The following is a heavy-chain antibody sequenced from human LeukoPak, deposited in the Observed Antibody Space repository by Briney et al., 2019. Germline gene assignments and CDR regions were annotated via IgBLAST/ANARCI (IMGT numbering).Heavy chain of an antibody. V-gene: IGHV1-18*01. Sequence: ASVKVSCKASGYTFTSYGISWVRQAPGQGLEWMGWISAYNGNTNYAQKLQGRVTMTTDTSTSTAYMELRSLRSDDTAVYYCARGNVLLWFGELNSFDYWGQGTLVTVSS. J-gene: IGHJ4*02. CDR3: ARGNVLLWFGELNSFDY. D-gene: IGHD3-10*01. CDR2: ISAYNGNT. CDR1: GYTFTSYG.